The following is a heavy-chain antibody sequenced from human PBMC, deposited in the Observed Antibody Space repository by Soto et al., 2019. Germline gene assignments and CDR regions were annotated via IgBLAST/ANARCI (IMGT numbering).Heavy chain of an antibody. CDR3: ARDADYGGSRGGMDV. D-gene: IGHD4-17*01. Sequence: QVRLEASGPGLVKPSETLSLICSVSGGSVNNADYFWSWIRHHPENGLEWIGYIYYSGSTRYNPSFKTRATLSIDTSKNHFSLRLNSVTVADTAVYFCARDADYGGSRGGMDVWGRGTTVTVSS. CDR1: GGSVNNADYF. CDR2: IYYSGST. V-gene: IGHV4-31*03. J-gene: IGHJ6*02.